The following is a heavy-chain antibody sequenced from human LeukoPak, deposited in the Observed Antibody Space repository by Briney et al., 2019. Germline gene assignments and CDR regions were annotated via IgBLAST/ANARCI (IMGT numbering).Heavy chain of an antibody. D-gene: IGHD3-9*01. CDR1: GFTFSSYG. V-gene: IGHV3-30*18. CDR2: ISYDGSNK. CDR3: AKDLLHPIHYDILTGYYIGPLDY. J-gene: IGHJ4*02. Sequence: GRSLRLSCAASGFTFSSYGMHWVRQAPGKGLEWVAVISYDGSNKYYADSVKGRFTISRDNSKNTLYLQMNSLRAEDTAVYYCAKDLLHPIHYDILTGYYIGPLDYWGQGTLVTVSS.